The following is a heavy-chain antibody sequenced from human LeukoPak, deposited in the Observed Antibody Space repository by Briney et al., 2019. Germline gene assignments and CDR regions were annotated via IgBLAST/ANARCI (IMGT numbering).Heavy chain of an antibody. CDR3: XXXXXXXXGSXXLXY. Sequence: XXXXSGFTFSGNGMSWVRQAPGKGLEWVSVINGSGGSRYYTDSVKGRFTISRDNPKNTLYLQMNSLRAEDTAVYYXXXXXXXXXGSXXLXYWGQGXLXTVSS. CDR2: INGSGGSR. V-gene: IGHV3-23*01. D-gene: IGHD3-10*01. CDR1: GFTFSGNG. J-gene: IGHJ4*02.